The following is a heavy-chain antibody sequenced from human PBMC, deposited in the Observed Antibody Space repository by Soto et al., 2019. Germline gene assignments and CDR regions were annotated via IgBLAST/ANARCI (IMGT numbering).Heavy chain of an antibody. CDR2: INPICGTT. J-gene: IGHJ5*02. V-gene: IGHV1-46*01. D-gene: IGHD3-22*01. Sequence: GQGLEWMGVINPICGTTSYAQKFQGRVTMTRDTSTSTVYMELSSLRSEDTAVYYCAREGVDSSGYLGNWFDPWGQGTPVTGSS. CDR3: AREGVDSSGYLGNWFDP.